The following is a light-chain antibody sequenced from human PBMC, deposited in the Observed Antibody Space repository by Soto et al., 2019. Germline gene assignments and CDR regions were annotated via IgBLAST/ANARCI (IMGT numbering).Light chain of an antibody. CDR2: KAS. Sequence: DIQMTQSPSTLSASVGDRVIITCRASQTISSWLAWYQQKPGKAPKLLIYKASTLKSGVPSRFSGSGSGTEFTRTISSLQPDDFATYYCQHYNSYSEAFGQGT. J-gene: IGKJ1*01. V-gene: IGKV1-5*03. CDR3: QHYNSYSEA. CDR1: QTISSW.